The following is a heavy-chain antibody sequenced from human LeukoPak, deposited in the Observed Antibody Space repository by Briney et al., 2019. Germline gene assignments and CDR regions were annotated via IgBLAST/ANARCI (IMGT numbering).Heavy chain of an antibody. Sequence: GGSLRLSCAASGFTFSSYAMHWVRQAPGKGLEWVAVISYDGSNKYYADSVKGRFTISRDNSKNTLYLQMNSLRAEDTAVYYCAASPGSYYLYYYYYMDVWGKGTTVTVSS. J-gene: IGHJ6*03. CDR2: ISYDGSNK. CDR1: GFTFSSYA. CDR3: AASPGSYYLYYYYYMDV. V-gene: IGHV3-30-3*01. D-gene: IGHD1-26*01.